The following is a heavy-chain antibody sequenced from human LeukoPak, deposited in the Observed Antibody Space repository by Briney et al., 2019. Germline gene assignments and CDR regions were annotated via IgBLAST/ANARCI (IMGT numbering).Heavy chain of an antibody. J-gene: IGHJ4*02. Sequence: ESGPTLVKPTQTLTLTCTFSGFSLSTSGVGVGWIRQPPGKALEWLALIYWDDDKRYSPSLKSRLTITKDTSKNQVVLTMTNMDPVDTATYYCAHWYYYDSSGYYGYWGQGTLVTVSS. V-gene: IGHV2-5*02. D-gene: IGHD3-22*01. CDR3: AHWYYYDSSGYYGY. CDR1: GFSLSTSGVG. CDR2: IYWDDDK.